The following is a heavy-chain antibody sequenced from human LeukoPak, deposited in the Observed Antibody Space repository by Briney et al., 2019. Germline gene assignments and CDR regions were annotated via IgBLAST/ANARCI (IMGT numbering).Heavy chain of an antibody. D-gene: IGHD2-15*01. Sequence: ASVKVSCKASGYTLTSYGISWVRQAPGQGLEWMGWISAYNGNTNYAQKLQGRVTMTTDTSTSTAYMELRSLRSDDTAVYYCAREIVVVAATGAYYYYGMDVWGQGTTVTVSS. J-gene: IGHJ6*02. V-gene: IGHV1-18*01. CDR1: GYTLTSYG. CDR2: ISAYNGNT. CDR3: AREIVVVAATGAYYYYGMDV.